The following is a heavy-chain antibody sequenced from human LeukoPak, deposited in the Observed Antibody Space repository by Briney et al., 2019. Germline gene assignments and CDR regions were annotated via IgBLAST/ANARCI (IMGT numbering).Heavy chain of an antibody. CDR2: ISYDGSNK. Sequence: PGRSLRLSCAASRFTFSRYGMHWVRQAPGKGLEWVAVISYDGSNKDYADSVKGRFTISRDNSKNTLYLQMNSLRVEDTAVYHCAKEAPWATAMVILIDYWGQGTLVTVSS. D-gene: IGHD5-18*01. V-gene: IGHV3-30*18. J-gene: IGHJ4*02. CDR1: RFTFSRYG. CDR3: AKEAPWATAMVILIDY.